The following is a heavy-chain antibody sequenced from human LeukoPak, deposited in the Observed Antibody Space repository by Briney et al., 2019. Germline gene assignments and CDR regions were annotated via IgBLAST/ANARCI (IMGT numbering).Heavy chain of an antibody. D-gene: IGHD2-15*01. J-gene: IGHJ4*02. V-gene: IGHV4-59*01. Sequence: PSETLSLTCTVSGGSISSFYWSWFSWSWIREPAGKGLEWIGYIYFIWSTNYNPSLNSRVTISVDTSKNQFSLKLSSVTAADTAVYYCARGVVAAPQTFDYWGQGTLVTVSS. CDR3: ARGVVAAPQTFDY. CDR2: IYFIWST. CDR1: GGSISSFY.